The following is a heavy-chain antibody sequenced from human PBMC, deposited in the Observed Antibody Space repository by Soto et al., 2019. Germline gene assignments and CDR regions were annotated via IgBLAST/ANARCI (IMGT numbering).Heavy chain of an antibody. D-gene: IGHD3-22*01. J-gene: IGHJ3*02. CDR2: IYPGDSDT. CDR3: ASTLSYYYDSSEAFDI. Sequence: RGESLKISCKGSGYSFTSYWIGWVRQMPGKGLEWMGIIYPGDSDTRYSPSFQGQVTISADKSISTAYLQWSSLKASDTAMYYCASTLSYYYDSSEAFDIWGQGTMVTVS. CDR1: GYSFTSYW. V-gene: IGHV5-51*01.